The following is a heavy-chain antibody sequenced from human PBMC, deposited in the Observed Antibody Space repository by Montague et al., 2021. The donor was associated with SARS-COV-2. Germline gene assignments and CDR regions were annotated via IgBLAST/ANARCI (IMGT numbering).Heavy chain of an antibody. D-gene: IGHD2-15*01. CDR3: ARDIECSF. CDR1: EFTFRDSA. V-gene: IGHV3-23*01. CDR2: ISYNGGST. J-gene: IGHJ4*02. Sequence: SLRLSCAASEFTFRDSAMNWVRQAPGKGLEWVSFISYNGGSTYYADSVKGRFTISRDNSNNTLYLQMNSLRAEDTAIYYCARDIECSFWGQGTLVTVSS.